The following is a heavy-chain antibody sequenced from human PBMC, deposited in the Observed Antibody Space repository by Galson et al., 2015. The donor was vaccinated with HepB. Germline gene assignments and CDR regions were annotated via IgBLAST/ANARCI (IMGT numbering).Heavy chain of an antibody. J-gene: IGHJ5*02. V-gene: IGHV5-51*01. CDR3: ASASMENSDWYEWFDP. Sequence: QSGAEVKKPGESLKISCKRSGYSVADYWIGWVRQMPGKGLEWMGIIYPGDSDTRYSPSFQGQVTISADKSISTAYLQWSSLKASDTAMYYCASASMENSDWYEWFDPWGQGTLVTVSS. CDR1: GYSVADYW. D-gene: IGHD6-19*01. CDR2: IYPGDSDT.